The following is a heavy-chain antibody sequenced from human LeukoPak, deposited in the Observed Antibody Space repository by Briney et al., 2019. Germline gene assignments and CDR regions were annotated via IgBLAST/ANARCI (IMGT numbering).Heavy chain of an antibody. J-gene: IGHJ2*01. D-gene: IGHD5-18*01. CDR3: ARIGLDTMPSWYFDL. CDR2: INHSGST. V-gene: IGHV4-39*07. CDR1: GGSISSGDYY. Sequence: SETLSLTCTVSGGSISSGDYYWGWIRQPPGKGLEWIGEINHSGSTNYNPSLKSRVTISVDTSKNQFSLKLSSVTAADTAVYYCARIGLDTMPSWYFDLWGRGTLVTVSS.